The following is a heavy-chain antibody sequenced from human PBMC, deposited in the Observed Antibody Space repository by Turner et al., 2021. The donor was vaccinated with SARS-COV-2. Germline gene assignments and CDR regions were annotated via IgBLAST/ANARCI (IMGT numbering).Heavy chain of an antibody. CDR3: ARPYSSGWYINFIF. V-gene: IGHV3-7*01. D-gene: IGHD6-19*01. CDR1: GLTFNNYW. CDR2: IKEDGSEK. Sequence: EVQLEESGGGLVQPGGYLRLSCAASGLTFNNYWMTWVRQAPGKGLEWVANIKEDGSEKYYVDSVKGRFTISRDNAKNLMYLQMNTLRAEDTAVYYCARPYSSGWYINFIFWGQGTLVTVSS. J-gene: IGHJ1*01.